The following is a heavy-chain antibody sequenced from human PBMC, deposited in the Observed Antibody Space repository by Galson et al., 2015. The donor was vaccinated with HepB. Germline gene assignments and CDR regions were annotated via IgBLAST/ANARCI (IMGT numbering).Heavy chain of an antibody. Sequence: SATLSLTCTVSGGSISSYYWSWIRQPPGKSLEWLGNIHYSGTTNHNPSLKSRVTISVDTSKNQFSLKLSSVTAADTAVYYCARGKEVYDYWGQGTLVTVSS. V-gene: IGHV4-59*01. CDR1: GGSISSYY. CDR3: ARGKEVYDY. CDR2: IHYSGTT. J-gene: IGHJ4*02. D-gene: IGHD2-8*01.